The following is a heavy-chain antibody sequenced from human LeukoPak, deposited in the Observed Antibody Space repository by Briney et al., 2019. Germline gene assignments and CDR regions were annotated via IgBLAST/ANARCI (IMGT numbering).Heavy chain of an antibody. Sequence: ASVKVSCKASGSTFTGNYLHWVRQAPGQGLEWMGWINPNSGGTRHGQKFQGRVSMTRDTSTSTAYLELSSLRSDDTAVDYCARGRSVTTSSSFDYWGQGTLVTVSS. CDR3: ARGRSVTTSSSFDY. J-gene: IGHJ4*02. CDR2: INPNSGGT. V-gene: IGHV1-2*02. CDR1: GSTFTGNY. D-gene: IGHD4-17*01.